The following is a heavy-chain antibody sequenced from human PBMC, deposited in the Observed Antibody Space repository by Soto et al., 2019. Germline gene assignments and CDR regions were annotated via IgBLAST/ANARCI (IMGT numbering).Heavy chain of an antibody. J-gene: IGHJ5*02. CDR3: AKDPGGTTNNWFDP. CDR2: ISGSGGST. CDR1: GFTFSGYA. D-gene: IGHD1-7*01. Sequence: GGSLRLSCAASGFTFSGYAMSWVRQSPGKGLEWVSAISGSGGSTYYADSVKGRFTISRDNSKNTLYLQMNSLRAEDTAVYYCAKDPGGTTNNWFDPWGQGTLVTVSS. V-gene: IGHV3-23*01.